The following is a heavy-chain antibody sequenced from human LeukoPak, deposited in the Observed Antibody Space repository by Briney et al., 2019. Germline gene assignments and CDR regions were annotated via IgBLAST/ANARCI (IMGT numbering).Heavy chain of an antibody. Sequence: GGSLRLSCVASRFTFSSYGMHWVRQAPGKGLEWVAFIRYDGSNKSYADSVKGRFTISRDNSKNTLYLQMNSLRAEDTAVYYCAKDRDYAFWSGYLDYWGQGTLVTVSS. CDR3: AKDRDYAFWSGYLDY. J-gene: IGHJ4*02. V-gene: IGHV3-30*02. CDR1: RFTFSSYG. D-gene: IGHD3-3*01. CDR2: IRYDGSNK.